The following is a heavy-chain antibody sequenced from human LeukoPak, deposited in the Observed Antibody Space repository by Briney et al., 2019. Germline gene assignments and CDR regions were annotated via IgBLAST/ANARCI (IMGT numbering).Heavy chain of an antibody. CDR1: GGSISSSSYY. D-gene: IGHD2-15*01. Sequence: SETLSLTCTVSGGSISSSSYYWSWIRQPPGKGLEWIGSIYYSGSTYYNPSLKSRVTISVDTSKNQFSLKLSSVTAADTAVYYCARDRVVRAEGVDPWGQGTLVTVSS. V-gene: IGHV4-39*07. CDR3: ARDRVVRAEGVDP. CDR2: IYYSGST. J-gene: IGHJ5*02.